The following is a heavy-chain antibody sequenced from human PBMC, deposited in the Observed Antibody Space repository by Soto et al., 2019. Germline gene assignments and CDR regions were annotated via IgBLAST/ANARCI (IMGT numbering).Heavy chain of an antibody. CDR1: GVYSSSSIYY. J-gene: IGHJ6*02. Sequence: SETLSITCTVSGVYSSSSIYYWRWIRQPPGKGLEWIGSIYYSGSTYYNPSLKSRVTISVDTSKNQFSLKLSSVTAADTAVYYCAAGNYYDSSGYYDYYYYGMDVWGQGTTVTVSS. CDR2: IYYSGST. D-gene: IGHD3-22*01. V-gene: IGHV4-39*01. CDR3: AAGNYYDSSGYYDYYYYGMDV.